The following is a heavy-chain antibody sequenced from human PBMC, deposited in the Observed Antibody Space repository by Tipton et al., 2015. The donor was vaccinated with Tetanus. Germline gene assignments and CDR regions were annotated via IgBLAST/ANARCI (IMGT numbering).Heavy chain of an antibody. CDR3: ARHNPSGLWFGELDSSFDY. CDR1: DDSIRGGGYY. CDR2: INHTGST. Sequence: TLSLTCTVSDDSIRGGGYYWSWIRQHPGKGVGWIGEINHTGSTNYNPSLKSRVTISVDTSKNQFSLKLSSVTAADTAVYYCARHNPSGLWFGELDSSFDYWGQGTLVTVSS. V-gene: IGHV4-39*01. J-gene: IGHJ4*02. D-gene: IGHD3-10*01.